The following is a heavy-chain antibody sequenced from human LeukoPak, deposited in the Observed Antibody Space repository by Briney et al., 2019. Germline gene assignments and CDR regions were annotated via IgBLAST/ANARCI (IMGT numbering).Heavy chain of an antibody. D-gene: IGHD5-18*01. Sequence: PSETLSLTCAVYGGSFSGYYWSWIRQPPGKGLEWIGEINRSASTNYNPSLKSRVTISVDTSNNQFSLKLSSMTAADTAVYYCARGSRGYSYGWGQGTLVTVSS. CDR2: INRSAST. V-gene: IGHV4-34*01. CDR1: GGSFSGYY. CDR3: ARGSRGYSYG. J-gene: IGHJ4*02.